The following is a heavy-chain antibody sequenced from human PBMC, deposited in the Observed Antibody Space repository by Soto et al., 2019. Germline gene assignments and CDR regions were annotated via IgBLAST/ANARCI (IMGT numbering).Heavy chain of an antibody. CDR1: GYTFTSYF. CDR2: INPSSGST. V-gene: IGHV1-46*01. D-gene: IGHD6-6*01. Sequence: ASVKVSCKASGYTFTSYFMHWVRQASGQGLEWMGMINPSSGSTTYAQKFQGRVTMTRDTSTSTVNMELSSLRSEDTAVYYCARGTVARPDYWGQGTLVTVSS. CDR3: ARGTVARPDY. J-gene: IGHJ4*02.